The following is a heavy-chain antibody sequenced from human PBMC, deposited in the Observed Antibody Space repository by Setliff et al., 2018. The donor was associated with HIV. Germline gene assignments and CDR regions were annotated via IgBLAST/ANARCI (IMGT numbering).Heavy chain of an antibody. CDR1: GAAIYSDTSF. Sequence: SETLSLTCTASGAAIYSDTSFWGWIRQSPGKGLEWIGTISYSGTTYYNPSLESRVSISIDTYMRQFSLTLTAMTAADTAIYYCTRRINFGSGYYKDHAFDLWGQGTMVTVSS. CDR3: TRRINFGSGYYKDHAFDL. D-gene: IGHD3-3*01. J-gene: IGHJ3*01. CDR2: ISYSGTT. V-gene: IGHV4-39*07.